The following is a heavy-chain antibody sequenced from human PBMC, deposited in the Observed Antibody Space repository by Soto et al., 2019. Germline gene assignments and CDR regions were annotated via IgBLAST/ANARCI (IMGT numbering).Heavy chain of an antibody. CDR1: GGSISSYY. Sequence: PSETLSLTCTVSGGSISSYYWSWIRQPPGKGLEWIGYIYYSGSTNYNPSLKSRVTISVDTSKNQFSLKLSSVTAADTAVYYCARALYYDSWGIDGWGKGTTVTVSS. D-gene: IGHD3-9*01. J-gene: IGHJ6*03. V-gene: IGHV4-59*01. CDR3: ARALYYDSWGIDG. CDR2: IYYSGST.